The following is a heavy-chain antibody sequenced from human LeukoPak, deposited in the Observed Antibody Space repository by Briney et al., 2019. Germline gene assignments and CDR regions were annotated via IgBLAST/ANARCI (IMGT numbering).Heavy chain of an antibody. CDR2: IKQDGSEK. CDR3: AIYSSGWSPLVF. V-gene: IGHV3-7*01. D-gene: IGHD6-19*01. Sequence: PGGSLRLSCAASGFTFSSYWMSWVRQAPGKGLEWVANIKQDGSEKYYVDSVKGRFTISRDNAKNSLYPQMNSLRAEDTAVYYCAIYSSGWSPLVFWGQGTTVTVSS. J-gene: IGHJ6*02. CDR1: GFTFSSYW.